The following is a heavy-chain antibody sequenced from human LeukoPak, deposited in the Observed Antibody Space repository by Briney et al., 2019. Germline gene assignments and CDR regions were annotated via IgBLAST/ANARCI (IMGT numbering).Heavy chain of an antibody. Sequence: GGSLRLSCAASGFTFSSYTMNWVRQAPGKGLEWVSSISSSSSYIYYADSVKGRFTISRDNAKNTLYLQMNSLRAKDTALYYCARDYYDSSGSSWFDPWGQGTLVTVSS. CDR1: GFTFSSYT. D-gene: IGHD3-22*01. CDR2: ISSSSSYI. CDR3: ARDYYDSSGSSWFDP. J-gene: IGHJ5*02. V-gene: IGHV3-21*01.